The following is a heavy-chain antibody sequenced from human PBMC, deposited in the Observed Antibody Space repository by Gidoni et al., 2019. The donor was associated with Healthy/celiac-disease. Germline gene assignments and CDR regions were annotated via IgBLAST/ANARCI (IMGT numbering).Heavy chain of an antibody. D-gene: IGHD6-19*01. V-gene: IGHV1-24*01. CDR1: GYTLTELS. CDR3: ATVQPEEQWLLLSSFDY. CDR2: FDPGSGET. Sequence: QVQLVQSGAEVKKPGASVKVSCKVSGYTLTELSMHWVRQAPGKGLEWMGGFDPGSGETIYAQKFQGRVTMTEDTSTDTAYMELSSLRSEDTAVYYCATVQPEEQWLLLSSFDYWGQGTLVTVSS. J-gene: IGHJ4*02.